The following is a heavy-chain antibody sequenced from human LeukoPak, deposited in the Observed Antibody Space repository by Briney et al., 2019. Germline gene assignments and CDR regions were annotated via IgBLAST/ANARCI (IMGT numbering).Heavy chain of an antibody. Sequence: SQTLSLTCTVSGGSISSGSYYWSWIRQPAGKGLEWIGRIYTSGSTNYNPSLKSRVTISYTSKNQFSLKLSSVTAADTAVYYCARRSSGWYYYYYMDVWGKGTTVTISS. D-gene: IGHD6-19*01. CDR1: GGSISSGSYY. J-gene: IGHJ6*03. CDR2: IYTSGST. V-gene: IGHV4-61*02. CDR3: ARRSSGWYYYYYMDV.